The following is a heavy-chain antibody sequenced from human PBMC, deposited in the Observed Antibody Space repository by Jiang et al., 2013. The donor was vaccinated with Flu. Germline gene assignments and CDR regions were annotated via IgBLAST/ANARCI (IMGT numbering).Heavy chain of an antibody. V-gene: IGHV3-33*01. CDR3: ARGPYGDYGAPIDY. Sequence: RLSCAASGFTFSSYGMHWVRQAPGKGLEWVAVIWYDGSNKYYADSVKGRFTISRDNSKNTLYLQMNSLRAEDTAVYYCARGPYGDYGAPIDYWGQGTLVTVSS. CDR1: GFTFSSYG. J-gene: IGHJ4*02. D-gene: IGHD4-17*01. CDR2: IWYDGSNK.